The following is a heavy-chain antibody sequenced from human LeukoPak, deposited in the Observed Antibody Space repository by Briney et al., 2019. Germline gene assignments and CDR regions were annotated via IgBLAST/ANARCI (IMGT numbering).Heavy chain of an antibody. J-gene: IGHJ3*01. V-gene: IGHV3-15*07. Sequence: PGGSLRLSCAASGFNFIDTWMNWVRQAPGKGLEWVARIKRKAVGGTADYAAPVKGRFTISRDDSENMLYLQMNSLKIEDTVVYYCARDWYHAFDFWGQGTTVTVSS. D-gene: IGHD3-9*01. CDR2: IKRKAVGGTA. CDR3: ARDWYHAFDF. CDR1: GFNFIDTW.